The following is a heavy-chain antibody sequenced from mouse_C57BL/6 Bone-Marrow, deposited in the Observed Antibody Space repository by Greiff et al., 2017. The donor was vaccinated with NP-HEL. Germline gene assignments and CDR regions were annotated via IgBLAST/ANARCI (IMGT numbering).Heavy chain of an antibody. CDR3: ARSGGLTGTEDY. J-gene: IGHJ2*01. CDR1: GYTFTSYW. Sequence: QVQLQQPGAELVKPGASVKMSCKASGYTFTSYWITWVKQRPGQGLEWIGDICPGSGSTNSNEKFKSKATLTVDTSSSTAYMQLSSLTSEDSAVYYCARSGGLTGTEDYWGQGTTLTVSS. CDR2: ICPGSGST. D-gene: IGHD4-1*01. V-gene: IGHV1-55*01.